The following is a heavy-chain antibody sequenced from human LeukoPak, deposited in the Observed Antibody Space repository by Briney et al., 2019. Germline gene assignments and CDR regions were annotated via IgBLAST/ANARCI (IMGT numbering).Heavy chain of an antibody. CDR3: ARGGLNTYGYL. V-gene: IGHV4-59*01. Sequence: SETLSLTCTVSGGSISSYYWSWIRQPPGKGLEWIGYMYYSGSINYNPSLKSRVTVSIDTSRNQFSLKLSSVTAADTAVYYCARGGLNTYGYLWGQGTLVTVSS. CDR2: MYYSGSI. CDR1: GGSISSYY. J-gene: IGHJ4*02. D-gene: IGHD5-18*01.